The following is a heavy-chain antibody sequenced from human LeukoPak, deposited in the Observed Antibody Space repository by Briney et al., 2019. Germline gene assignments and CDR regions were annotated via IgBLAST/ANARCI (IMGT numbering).Heavy chain of an antibody. Sequence: PGGSLRLSCAASGFTLSSYAMIWVRQAPGKGLEWVSAISNSGGRTYYADSVKGRFTISRDNSKNTLYLQMNSLRAEDTAVYYCAKGGVVVVPAAMPFDYWGQGTLVTVSS. D-gene: IGHD2-2*01. V-gene: IGHV3-23*01. J-gene: IGHJ4*02. CDR1: GFTLSSYA. CDR2: ISNSGGRT. CDR3: AKGGVVVVPAAMPFDY.